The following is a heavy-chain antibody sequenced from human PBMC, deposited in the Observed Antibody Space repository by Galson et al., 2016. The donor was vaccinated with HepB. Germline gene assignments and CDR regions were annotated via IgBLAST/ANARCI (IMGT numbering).Heavy chain of an antibody. Sequence: SVKVSCKASGYTFISYGISWVRQAPGQGLEWMGWISAYNGNTNYAQKLQGRATMTTDTSTSTAYMELRSLTSDDTAVYYCSRGRGSYPPSYYFDYWGQGTLVTGSS. CDR2: ISAYNGNT. CDR3: SRGRGSYPPSYYFDY. CDR1: GYTFISYG. V-gene: IGHV1-18*04. D-gene: IGHD1-26*01. J-gene: IGHJ4*02.